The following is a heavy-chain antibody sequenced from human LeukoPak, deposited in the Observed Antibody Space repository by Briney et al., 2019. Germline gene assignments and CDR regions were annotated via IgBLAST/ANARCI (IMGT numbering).Heavy chain of an antibody. D-gene: IGHD6-19*01. V-gene: IGHV3-7*04. J-gene: IGHJ3*02. CDR1: GFTFSSYW. Sequence: GGSLRLSCAASGFTFSSYWMSWVRQAPGKGLEWVANIKQDGSEKYYVDSVKGRFTISRDNAKNSLYLQMNSLRAEDTAVYYCARGPGEQWLVPGAFDIWGQETMVTVSS. CDR2: IKQDGSEK. CDR3: ARGPGEQWLVPGAFDI.